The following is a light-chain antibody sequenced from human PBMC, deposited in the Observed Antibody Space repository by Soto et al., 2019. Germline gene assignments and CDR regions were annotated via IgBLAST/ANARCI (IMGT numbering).Light chain of an antibody. Sequence: EIVLPQSPGTLSLSPGERASLSCRASQSVSSNYLAWYQQKPGQAPRLLIYGASTRATGIPDRFSGSGSGTDFTLTISRLEPEDFAVYYCQQYDNSPLTFGGGTKVDI. CDR2: GAS. V-gene: IGKV3-20*01. CDR3: QQYDNSPLT. J-gene: IGKJ4*01. CDR1: QSVSSNY.